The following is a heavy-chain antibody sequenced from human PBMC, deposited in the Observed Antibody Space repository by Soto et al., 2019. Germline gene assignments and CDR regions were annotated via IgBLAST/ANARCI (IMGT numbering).Heavy chain of an antibody. CDR1: GFTFSSYA. CDR3: AKSLYYFDSSGYYYQLTSFAY. D-gene: IGHD3-22*01. J-gene: IGHJ4*02. V-gene: IGHV3-23*01. Sequence: EVQLLESGGGLVQPGGSLRLSCAASGFTFSSYAMSWVRQAPGKGLEWVSAIRGSGSSTYYADSVKGRFTISRDNSKNTLYLQMDSLRAEDTAVYYCAKSLYYFDSSGYYYQLTSFAYWGQGTLVTVSS. CDR2: IRGSGSST.